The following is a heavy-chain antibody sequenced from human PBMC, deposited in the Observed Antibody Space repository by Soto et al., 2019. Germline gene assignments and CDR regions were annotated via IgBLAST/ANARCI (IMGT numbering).Heavy chain of an antibody. CDR1: GFDFRIFP. CDR2: IRSRSTEK. Sequence: EVQLVESGGGLVQPGGSLRLSCAASGFDFRIFPMNWVRQAPGRGLEWISFIRSRSTEKKYADSVKGRFTVSRDNDNNSLLLQMTSLRVEDTGVYFCARGGGPQYSDYDYALWGQGTTVIVSS. CDR3: ARGGGPQYSDYDYAL. J-gene: IGHJ6*02. V-gene: IGHV3-48*04. D-gene: IGHD3-3*01.